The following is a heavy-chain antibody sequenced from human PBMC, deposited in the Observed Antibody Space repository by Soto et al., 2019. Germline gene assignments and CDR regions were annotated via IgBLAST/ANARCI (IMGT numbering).Heavy chain of an antibody. J-gene: IGHJ5*02. V-gene: IGHV1-18*04. CDR1: GYTFTNYG. CDR2: ISTNSGHT. CDR3: AREEYRQLDH. Sequence: GPSVKVSCKASGYTFTNYGISWVRQAPGQGLEWMGWISTNSGHTDYAQNLRGRVTMTTDTSTTTAYMELRSLRSDDTAVYYCAREEYRQLDHWGQGTMVTVYS. D-gene: IGHD3-16*02.